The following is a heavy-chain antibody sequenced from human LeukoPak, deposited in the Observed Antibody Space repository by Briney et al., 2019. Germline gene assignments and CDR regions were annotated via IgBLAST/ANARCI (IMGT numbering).Heavy chain of an antibody. Sequence: SVKVSCKASGGTFSSYAISWVRQAPGQGLEWMGGIIPILGTANYAQKFQGRVTITADESTSTAYMELSSLRSEDTAVYYCARVGYCSGGSCPRRNYYYYYMDVWGKGTTVTISS. V-gene: IGHV1-69*13. J-gene: IGHJ6*03. CDR2: IIPILGTA. D-gene: IGHD2-15*01. CDR3: ARVGYCSGGSCPRRNYYYYYMDV. CDR1: GGTFSSYA.